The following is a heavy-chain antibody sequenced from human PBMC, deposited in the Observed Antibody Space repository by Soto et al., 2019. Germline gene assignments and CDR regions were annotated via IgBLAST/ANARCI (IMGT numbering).Heavy chain of an antibody. Sequence: SSETLSLTCTVSGGCISSSSCYGGWIRQPPGKGLEWIGSIYYTGSTYYNLSLKSRVTISVDTSKNQFSLKLSSVTAADTAVSFCARHTPYDYVWGRYRIDAFDISGQGTVVTVSS. J-gene: IGHJ3*02. V-gene: IGHV4-39*01. CDR3: ARHTPYDYVWGRYRIDAFDI. CDR2: IYYTGST. D-gene: IGHD3-16*02. CDR1: GGCISSSSCY.